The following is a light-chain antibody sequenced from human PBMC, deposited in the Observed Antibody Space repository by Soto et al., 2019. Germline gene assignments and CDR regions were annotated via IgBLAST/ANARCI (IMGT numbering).Light chain of an antibody. CDR1: QSVSSSY. V-gene: IGKV3-20*01. CDR2: GAS. CDR3: QQYGSSPRT. J-gene: IGKJ1*01. Sequence: DIVLKMSSGTLSLSPGERATLSCRASQSVSSSYLAWYQQKPGQAPRLLIYGASSRATGIPDRFSGSGSGTDFTLTIISLEPEDFAVYYCQQYGSSPRTFGQGTKVDIK.